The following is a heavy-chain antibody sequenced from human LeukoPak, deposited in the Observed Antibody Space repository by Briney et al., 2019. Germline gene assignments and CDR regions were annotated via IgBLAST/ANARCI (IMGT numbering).Heavy chain of an antibody. J-gene: IGHJ4*02. D-gene: IGHD1-1*01. CDR2: ISYDGSNK. Sequence: GRSLRLSCPASGFTFSRYGMHWFRQAPGKGLEWVAVISYDGSNKYYADSVKGRFTISRDNAKNSLYLQMNSLRAEDTAVYYCARTRKWNDSWGQGTLVTVPS. CDR1: GFTFSRYG. V-gene: IGHV3-30*12. CDR3: ARTRKWNDS.